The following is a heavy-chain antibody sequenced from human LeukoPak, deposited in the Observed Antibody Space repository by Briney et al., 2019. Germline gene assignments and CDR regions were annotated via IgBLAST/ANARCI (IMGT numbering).Heavy chain of an antibody. CDR2: MNPNSGNI. J-gene: IGHJ6*02. D-gene: IGHD3-22*01. Sequence: GASVKVSCKASGYTFTSYDINWVRQATGQGLEWMGWMNPNSGNIGYAQKFQGRITMTRNTSISTAYMELSSLRSEDTAVYYCARGVTTMIVFYYYGMDVWGQGTTVTVSS. V-gene: IGHV1-8*01. CDR3: ARGVTTMIVFYYYGMDV. CDR1: GYTFTSYD.